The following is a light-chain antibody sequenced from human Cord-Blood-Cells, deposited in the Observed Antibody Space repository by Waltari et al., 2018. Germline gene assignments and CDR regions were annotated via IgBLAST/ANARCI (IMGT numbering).Light chain of an antibody. J-gene: IGLJ3*02. CDR2: DVS. Sequence: QSALTQPRSVSGSPGQSVTISCTGTSSDFGGYNNVSWYQQPPGKAPKLMIYDVSKRPPGVPDRSPGSKSGNTASLTISGLQAEDEADYYCCSYAGSYTLVFGGGTKLTVL. V-gene: IGLV2-11*01. CDR1: SSDFGGYNN. CDR3: CSYAGSYTLV.